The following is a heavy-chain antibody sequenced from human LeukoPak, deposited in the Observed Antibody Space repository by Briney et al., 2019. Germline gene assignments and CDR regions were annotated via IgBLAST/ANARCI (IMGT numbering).Heavy chain of an antibody. V-gene: IGHV3-23*01. J-gene: IGHJ4*02. CDR1: GFTFNDYA. CDR3: AKNQWELTD. Sequence: GGSLRLSCAASGFTFNDYAMSWVRQAPGKGLEWVSSISDTGGSTYYADTVEGRFTISRDNSKNTLFLQMNSLRAEDTAVYSCAKNQWELTDWGQGTLVTVSS. D-gene: IGHD1-26*01. CDR2: ISDTGGST.